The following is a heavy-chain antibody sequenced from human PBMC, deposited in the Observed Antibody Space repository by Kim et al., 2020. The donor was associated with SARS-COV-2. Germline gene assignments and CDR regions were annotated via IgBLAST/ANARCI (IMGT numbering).Heavy chain of an antibody. CDR3: ARAGTSQTGSYY. CDR1: GFTLGGYS. D-gene: IGHD1-26*01. Sequence: GGSLRLSCAASGFTLGGYSIIWVRQAPGKGLRWVSSVGTTDSYIYYADSVRGRFTISRDNTRNSLYLYMSSLTDDDTAAYYCARAGTSQTGSYY. CDR2: VGTTDSYI. J-gene: IGHJ6*01. V-gene: IGHV3-21*01.